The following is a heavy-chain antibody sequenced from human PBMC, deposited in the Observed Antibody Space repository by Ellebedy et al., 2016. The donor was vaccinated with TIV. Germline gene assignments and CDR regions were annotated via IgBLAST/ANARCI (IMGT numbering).Heavy chain of an antibody. CDR3: ARDIVVVPDARRPSYYSGMDV. J-gene: IGHJ6*02. Sequence: PGGSLRLSCAASGFTFSTYSMNWVRQAPGKGLEWVSSISSSSSSIYFADSVKGRFTISRDNAKNSLFLQMNSLSAEDTAVYYCARDIVVVPDARRPSYYSGMDVWGQGTTVTVSS. D-gene: IGHD2-2*01. CDR2: ISSSSSSI. V-gene: IGHV3-21*01. CDR1: GFTFSTYS.